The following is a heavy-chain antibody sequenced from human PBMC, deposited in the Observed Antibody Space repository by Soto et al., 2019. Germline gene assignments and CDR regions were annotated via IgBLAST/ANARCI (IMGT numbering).Heavy chain of an antibody. CDR3: AREGMVRGVIQYYYYGMDV. V-gene: IGHV4-34*01. CDR1: GGSFSGYY. CDR2: INHSGST. J-gene: IGHJ6*02. Sequence: SETLSLTCAVYGGSFSGYYWSWIRQPPGKGLEWIGEINHSGSTNYNPSLKSRVTISVDTSKNQFSLKLSSVTAADTAVYYCAREGMVRGVIQYYYYGMDVWGQGTTVTVSS. D-gene: IGHD3-10*01.